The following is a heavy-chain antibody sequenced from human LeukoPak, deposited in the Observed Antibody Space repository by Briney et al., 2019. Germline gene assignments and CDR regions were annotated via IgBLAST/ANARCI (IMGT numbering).Heavy chain of an antibody. V-gene: IGHV3-48*03. Sequence: PGGSLRLSCAASGFTFSSYEMNWVRQAPGKGLEWVSYISSSGSTIYYADSVKGRFTISRDNAKNSLYLQMNSLRAEDTAVYYCARLWFGELSNLYYYYGMDVWGQGTTVTVSS. CDR2: ISSSGSTI. CDR1: GFTFSSYE. J-gene: IGHJ6*02. CDR3: ARLWFGELSNLYYYYGMDV. D-gene: IGHD3-10*01.